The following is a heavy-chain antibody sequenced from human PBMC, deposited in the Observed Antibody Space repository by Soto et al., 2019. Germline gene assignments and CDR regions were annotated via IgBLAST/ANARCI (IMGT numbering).Heavy chain of an antibody. CDR2: IIPILGIA. V-gene: IGHV1-69*02. CDR1: GGTFSSYT. Sequence: ASVKVSCKASGGTFSSYTISWVRQAPGQGLEWMGRIIPILGIANYAQKFQGRVTITADKSTSTAYMELSSLRSEDTAVYYCASNYDILTGYYKGPPYYYYYMDVWGKGTTVTVSS. CDR3: ASNYDILTGYYKGPPYYYYYMDV. J-gene: IGHJ6*03. D-gene: IGHD3-9*01.